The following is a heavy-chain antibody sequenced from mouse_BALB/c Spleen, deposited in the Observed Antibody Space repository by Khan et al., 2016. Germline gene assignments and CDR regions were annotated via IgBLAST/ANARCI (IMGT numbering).Heavy chain of an antibody. Sequence: QVQLQQSGAELARPGASVKLSCKASGYTFTNYWMQWVKQRPGQGLEWIGAIYPGDGDTRYTQKFKDKATLTADKSSSKAYMQLSSLASEDSAVYDCARGVLDDASYWGQGTLVTVSA. V-gene: IGHV1-87*01. J-gene: IGHJ3*01. CDR1: GYTFTNYW. CDR2: IYPGDGDT. CDR3: ARGVLDDASY. D-gene: IGHD2-3*01.